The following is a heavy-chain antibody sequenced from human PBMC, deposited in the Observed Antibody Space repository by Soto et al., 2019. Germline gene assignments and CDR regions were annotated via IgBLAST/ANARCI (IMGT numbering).Heavy chain of an antibody. Sequence: ASVKVSCKASGYTFTSYDINWVRQATGQGLEWMGWMNPNSGNTGYAQKFQGRVTMTRNTSISTAYMELSSLRSEDTAVYYCAREGSSTSCYNYYYGMDVWGQGTTVTVSS. CDR1: GYTFTSYD. V-gene: IGHV1-8*01. CDR3: AREGSSTSCYNYYYGMDV. J-gene: IGHJ6*02. D-gene: IGHD2-2*02. CDR2: MNPNSGNT.